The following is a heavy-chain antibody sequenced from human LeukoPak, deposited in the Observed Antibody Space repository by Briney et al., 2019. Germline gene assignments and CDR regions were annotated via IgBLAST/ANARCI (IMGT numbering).Heavy chain of an antibody. CDR3: ARLGLGTYDYVWGSYHYFGH. V-gene: IGHV3-21*01. Sequence: GGSLRLSCAASGFTFSSYSMAWVRQAPGKGLVWVSSISGSSRHIHYADSVEGRFTISRDNAKDSLYLQMNSLRDEDTAVYYCARLGLGTYDYVWGSYHYFGHWGHGILVTVSS. J-gene: IGHJ4*01. CDR2: ISGSSRHI. CDR1: GFTFSSYS. D-gene: IGHD3-16*02.